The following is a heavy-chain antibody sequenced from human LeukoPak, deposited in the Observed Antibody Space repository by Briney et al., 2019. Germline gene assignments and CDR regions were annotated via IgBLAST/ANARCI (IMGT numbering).Heavy chain of an antibody. V-gene: IGHV1-18*01. CDR1: GYTFTSYG. J-gene: IGHJ6*02. Sequence: APVKVSCKASGYTFTSYGISWVRQAPGQGLEWMGWISAYNGNTNYAQKLQGRVTMTTDTSTSTAYMELRSLRSDDTAVYYCASGYSGYEGYYYYYGMDVWGQGTTVTVSS. CDR3: ASGYSGYEGYYYYYGMDV. D-gene: IGHD5-12*01. CDR2: ISAYNGNT.